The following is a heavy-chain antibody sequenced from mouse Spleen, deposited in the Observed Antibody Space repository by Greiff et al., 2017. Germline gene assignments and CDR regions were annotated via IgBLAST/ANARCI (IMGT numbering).Heavy chain of an antibody. D-gene: IGHD1-2*01. CDR1: GYSITSGYY. CDR3: ARARSYGYVGVDAMDY. CDR2: ISYDGSN. V-gene: IGHV3-6*01. J-gene: IGHJ4*01. Sequence: EVQLQQSGPGLVKPSQSLSLTCSVTGYSITSGYYWNWIRQFPGNKLEWMGYISYDGSNNYNPSLKNRISITRDTSKNQFFLKLNSVTTEDTATYYCARARSYGYVGVDAMDYWGQGTSVTVSS.